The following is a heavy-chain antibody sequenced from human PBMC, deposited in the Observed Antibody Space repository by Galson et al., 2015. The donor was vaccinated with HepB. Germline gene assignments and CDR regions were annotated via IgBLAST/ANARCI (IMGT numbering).Heavy chain of an antibody. CDR3: YDGHNSGR. D-gene: IGHD5-24*01. CDR1: GFTFHNYW. V-gene: IGHV3-7*01. J-gene: IGHJ4*02. CDR2: MKQDGGEK. Sequence: SLRLSCAASGFTFHNYWMNWVRHTPGKGLEWVASMKQDGGEKHYLDAVRGRFTISGDAATNSLLLQMNSLRAEDTAVYHCYDGHNSGRWGRGTQVTVSS.